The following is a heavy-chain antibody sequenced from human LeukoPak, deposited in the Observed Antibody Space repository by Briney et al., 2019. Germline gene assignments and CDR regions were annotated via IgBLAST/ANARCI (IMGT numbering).Heavy chain of an antibody. Sequence: QPGGSLRLSCAASGFTFSSYWMHWVRQAPGKGLVWVSRINSDGSSTSYADSVKGRFTISRDNSKNTLYLQMNSLRAEDTAVYYCAKDLPRSGYYPLVFDPWGQGTLVTVSS. CDR1: GFTFSSYW. CDR2: INSDGSST. CDR3: AKDLPRSGYYPLVFDP. D-gene: IGHD3-3*01. J-gene: IGHJ5*02. V-gene: IGHV3-74*01.